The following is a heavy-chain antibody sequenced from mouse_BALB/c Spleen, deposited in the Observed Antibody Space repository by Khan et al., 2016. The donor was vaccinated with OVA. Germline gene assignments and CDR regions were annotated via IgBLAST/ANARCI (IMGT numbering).Heavy chain of an antibody. CDR1: GYAFTNYL. CDR2: INPGSGGT. J-gene: IGHJ4*01. V-gene: IGHV1-54*01. Sequence: QVRLQQSGAELVRPGTSVKVSCKASGYAFTNYLIEWVKQRPGQGLEWIGVINPGSGGTNYNEKLKGKATLTADKSSSTAYMQLSSLTSDDSAVYFCARRDYAMDYWGQGTSVTVSS. CDR3: ARRDYAMDY.